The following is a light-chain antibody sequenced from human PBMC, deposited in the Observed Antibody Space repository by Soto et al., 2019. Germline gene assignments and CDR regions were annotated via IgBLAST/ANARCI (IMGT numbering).Light chain of an antibody. J-gene: IGLJ2*01. V-gene: IGLV1-40*01. Sequence: QSVLTQPPSVSGAPGQRVTISCTGSSSNIGAGYDVHWYQQLPGTAPKLLIYGNSNRPSGVPDRFSGSKSGTSASLAITGLQAEDEADYYRQSYGSSLSVVFRGGTKLTVL. CDR2: GNS. CDR3: QSYGSSLSVV. CDR1: SSNIGAGYD.